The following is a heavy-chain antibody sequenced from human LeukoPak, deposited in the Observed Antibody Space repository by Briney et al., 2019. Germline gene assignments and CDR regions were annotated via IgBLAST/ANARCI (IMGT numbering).Heavy chain of an antibody. V-gene: IGHV1-69*01. Sequence: SVKVSCKASGGTFSSYAISWVRQAPGQGLEWMGGIIPIFGTANYAQKFQGRVTITADESTSTAYMELSSLRSEDTAVYYCARLFVSRRDGHSRNFDYWGQGTLVTVSS. CDR1: GGTFSSYA. J-gene: IGHJ4*02. D-gene: IGHD5-24*01. CDR3: ARLFVSRRDGHSRNFDY. CDR2: IIPIFGTA.